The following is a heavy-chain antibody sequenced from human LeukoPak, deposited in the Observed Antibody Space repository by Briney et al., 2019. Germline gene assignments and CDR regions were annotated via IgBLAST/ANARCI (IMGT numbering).Heavy chain of an antibody. D-gene: IGHD1-7*01. J-gene: IGHJ4*02. CDR3: ATGGTTDFKSYFDY. Sequence: PGGSLRLSCAASGFTFSSNYMSWVRQAPGKGLEWVSVIYSGGSTYYADSVKGRFTISRDNSKNTLYLQMNSLRAEDTAVYYCATGGTTDFKSYFDYWGQGTLVTVSS. V-gene: IGHV3-53*01. CDR1: GFTFSSNY. CDR2: IYSGGST.